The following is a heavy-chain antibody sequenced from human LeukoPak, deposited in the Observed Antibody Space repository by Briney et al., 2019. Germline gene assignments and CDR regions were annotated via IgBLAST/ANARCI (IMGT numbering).Heavy chain of an antibody. D-gene: IGHD3-16*01. V-gene: IGHV4-39*01. CDR3: ASARGSYYFDY. CDR2: IYYSGST. CDR1: GGSISSSSYY. J-gene: IGHJ4*02. Sequence: SETLSLTCTVSGGSISSSSYYWGWIRQPPGKGLEWIGSIYYSGSTYNNPSLKSRVTISVDTSKNQFSLKLSSVTAADTAVYYCASARGSYYFDYWGQGTLVTVSS.